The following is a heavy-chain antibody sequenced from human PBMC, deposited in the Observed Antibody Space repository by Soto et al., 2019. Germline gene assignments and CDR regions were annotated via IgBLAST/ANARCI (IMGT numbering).Heavy chain of an antibody. CDR3: VRDQTDSGGYSDS. Sequence: QVQLVESGGGVVQPGGSLRLSCEASGFPFSSYGIHWVRQAPGKGLEWLAIIWNDGSNEYYADSVKGRFTISRDNSKNTVYLQVSNLRAEDTAVYFCVRDQTDSGGYSDSWGQGTLVTVSS. CDR1: GFPFSSYG. D-gene: IGHD3-22*01. CDR2: IWNDGSNE. V-gene: IGHV3-33*01. J-gene: IGHJ4*02.